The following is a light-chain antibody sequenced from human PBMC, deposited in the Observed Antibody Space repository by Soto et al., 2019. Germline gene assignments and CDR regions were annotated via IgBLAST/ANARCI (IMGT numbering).Light chain of an antibody. V-gene: IGLV2-8*01. Sequence: QSVLTQPPSASGSPGQSVTISCTGTSSDVGAYIFVSWYQQHPGKAPKLMVYDVNRRPPGVPDRFFGSKSGNTASLTVSGLQAEDEADYYCVSFAGSTYVFGTGTKVTVL. J-gene: IGLJ1*01. CDR1: SSDVGAYIF. CDR2: DVN. CDR3: VSFAGSTYV.